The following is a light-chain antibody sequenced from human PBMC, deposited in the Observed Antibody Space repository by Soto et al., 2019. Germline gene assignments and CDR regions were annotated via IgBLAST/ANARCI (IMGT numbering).Light chain of an antibody. CDR2: KAS. CDR3: QQPRT. J-gene: IGKJ1*01. Sequence: GDRVTITCRASRYIRSDLSWYQQRPGQAPKVLIYKASSLESGVPSRFSGSGSGTEFTLTISSLQPDDFATYYCQQPRTCGQGTKGDIK. CDR1: RYIRSD. V-gene: IGKV1-5*03.